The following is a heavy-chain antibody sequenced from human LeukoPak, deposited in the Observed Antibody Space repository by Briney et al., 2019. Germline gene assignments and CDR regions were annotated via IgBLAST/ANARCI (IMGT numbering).Heavy chain of an antibody. CDR1: GFTFSSYV. J-gene: IGHJ4*02. V-gene: IGHV3-30*02. CDR3: TRLSGDNWNYGGNLDS. D-gene: IGHD1-7*01. Sequence: GGSLRLSCAASGFTFSSYVMHWVRQAPGKGLEWVAFIRYDGNNKYYADSVKGRFAISRDNSKNTLYLQMNSLRAEDTAVYYCTRLSGDNWNYGGNLDSWGQGTLVTVSS. CDR2: IRYDGNNK.